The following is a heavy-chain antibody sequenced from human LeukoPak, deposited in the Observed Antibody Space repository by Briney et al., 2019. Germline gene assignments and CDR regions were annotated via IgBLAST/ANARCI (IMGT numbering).Heavy chain of an antibody. V-gene: IGHV3-23*01. Sequence: PGGSLRLSCAASGFTFSSYAMSWVRQAPGKGLEWVSAISGSGGSTYYADSVKGRFTISRDNSKNTLYVQMNSLRAEDTAVYYCAKVHPLGYCSSSSCYYFDYWGQGTLVTVSS. CDR3: AKVHPLGYCSSSSCYYFDY. CDR1: GFTFSSYA. CDR2: ISGSGGST. J-gene: IGHJ4*02. D-gene: IGHD2-2*01.